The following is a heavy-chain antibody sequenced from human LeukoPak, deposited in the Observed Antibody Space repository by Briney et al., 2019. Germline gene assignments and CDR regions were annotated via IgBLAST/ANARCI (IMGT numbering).Heavy chain of an antibody. V-gene: IGHV4-34*01. D-gene: IGHD1-14*01. J-gene: IGHJ3*02. CDR2: INHSGST. Sequence: PSETLSLTCAVYGGSFSGYYWSWIRQPPGKGLEWIGEINHSGSTYYNPSLKSRVTISVDRSKNQFSLKLSSVTAADTAVYYCARDNNRGSAAFDIWGQGTMVTVSS. CDR3: ARDNNRGSAAFDI. CDR1: GGSFSGYY.